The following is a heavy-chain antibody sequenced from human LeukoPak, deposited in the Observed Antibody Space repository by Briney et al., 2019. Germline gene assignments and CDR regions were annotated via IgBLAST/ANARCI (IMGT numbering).Heavy chain of an antibody. J-gene: IGHJ6*02. CDR1: GFTFSSYG. CDR2: IWYDGNNK. Sequence: GRSLRLSCAASGFTFSSYGMHWVRQAPGKGLEWVALIWYDGNNKYYADSVKGRFTISRDNSKNTLYLQLNSLRAEDTAIYYCARSLISAVIGMDVWGQGTAVTVSS. CDR3: ARSLISAVIGMDV. V-gene: IGHV3-33*01. D-gene: IGHD3-3*01.